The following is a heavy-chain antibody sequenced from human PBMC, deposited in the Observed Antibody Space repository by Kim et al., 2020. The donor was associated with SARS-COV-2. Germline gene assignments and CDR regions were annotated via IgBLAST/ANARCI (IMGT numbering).Heavy chain of an antibody. CDR3: ARVRGRYSGYDYIRRADAFDI. CDR2: INHSGST. CDR1: GGSFSGYY. D-gene: IGHD5-12*01. Sequence: SETLSLTCAVYGGSFSGYYWSWIRQPPGKGLEWIGEINHSGSTNYNPSLKSRVTISVDTSKNQFSLKLSSVTAADTAVYYCARVRGRYSGYDYIRRADAFDIWGQGTMVTVSS. J-gene: IGHJ3*02. V-gene: IGHV4-34*01.